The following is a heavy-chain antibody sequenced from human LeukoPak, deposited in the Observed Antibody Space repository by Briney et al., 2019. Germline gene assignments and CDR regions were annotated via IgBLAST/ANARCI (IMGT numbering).Heavy chain of an antibody. J-gene: IGHJ4*02. CDR2: ISGSGGST. CDR3: AKSASGSFPGY. V-gene: IGHV3-23*01. Sequence: GGSLRLSCAASGFTVSSNYMSWVRQAPGKGLEWVSAISGSGGSTYYADSVKGRFTISRDNSKNTLYLQMNSLRAEDTAVYYCAKSASGSFPGYWGQGTLVTVSS. D-gene: IGHD1-26*01. CDR1: GFTVSSNY.